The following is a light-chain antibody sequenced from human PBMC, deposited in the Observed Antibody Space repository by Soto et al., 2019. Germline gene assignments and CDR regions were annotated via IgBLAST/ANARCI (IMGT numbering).Light chain of an antibody. CDR3: QQGNSYPYT. V-gene: IGKV1-9*01. CDR1: QGISSY. Sequence: DIQLTQSPSFLSASVGDRVTITCRASQGISSYLGWYQQKPGKAPNLLIFAPSTLQDGIPSRFSGSGSGTGFTLTITDLQPEDCATHSCQQGNSYPYTFGQGTMMEI. CDR2: APS. J-gene: IGKJ2*01.